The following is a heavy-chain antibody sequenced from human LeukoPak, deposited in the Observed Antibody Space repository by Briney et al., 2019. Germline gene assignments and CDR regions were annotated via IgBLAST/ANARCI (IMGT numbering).Heavy chain of an antibody. Sequence: ASVKVSCKASGYTFTGNGITWVRQAPGQGLEWMGWISGYNGNTAYAQMFQARVTMTTDTSTSTAYMEVTNLRSDDTAIYYCARSGHCNGTGCYAEGIDYWAREPWSPSPQ. CDR2: ISGYNGNT. V-gene: IGHV1-18*01. D-gene: IGHD2-2*01. CDR1: GYTFTGNG. J-gene: IGHJ4*02. CDR3: ARSGHCNGTGCYAEGIDY.